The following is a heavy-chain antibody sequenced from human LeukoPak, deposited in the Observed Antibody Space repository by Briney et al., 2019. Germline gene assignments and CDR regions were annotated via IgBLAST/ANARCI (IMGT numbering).Heavy chain of an antibody. D-gene: IGHD3-22*01. CDR1: GFTFSSYS. J-gene: IGHJ4*02. V-gene: IGHV3-21*01. CDR2: ISSSSSYI. CDR3: ARGGYYDSSGYYIPDY. Sequence: PGGSLRLSCAASGFTFSSYSMNWVRQAPGKGLEWVSSISSSSSYIYYADSVKGRFTISRDNAKNSLYLQMNSLRAEDTAVYYCARGGYYDSSGYYIPDYWSQGTLVTVSS.